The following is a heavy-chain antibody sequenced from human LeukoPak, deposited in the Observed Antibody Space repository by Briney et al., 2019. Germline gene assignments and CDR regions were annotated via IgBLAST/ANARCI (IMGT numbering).Heavy chain of an antibody. V-gene: IGHV4-34*01. CDR2: INHSGST. D-gene: IGHD3-22*01. CDR3: ARGLSSGYYYYY. Sequence: SETLSLTCAVYGGSFSGYYWSWIRQPPGKGLEWIGEINHSGSTNYNPSLKSRVTISVDTSKNQFSLKLSSVTAADTAVYYCARGLSSGYYYYYWGQGTLVTVPS. CDR1: GGSFSGYY. J-gene: IGHJ4*02.